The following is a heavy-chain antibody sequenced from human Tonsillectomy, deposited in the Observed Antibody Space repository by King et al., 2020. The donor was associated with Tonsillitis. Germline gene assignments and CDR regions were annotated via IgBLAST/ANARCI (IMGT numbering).Heavy chain of an antibody. CDR2: MYYSGST. J-gene: IGHJ4*02. V-gene: IGHV4-59*01. D-gene: IGHD3-22*01. CDR3: ARGLGNYYDSGGYYPFDY. CDR1: GGSTSSYS. Sequence: VQLQESGPGLVKPSETLSLTCIVSGGSTSSYSWSWIRQPPGKGLEWIGYMYYSGSTNYNPYLRSRVTISVDTSKNQLSLKLSSVTAADTAVYYCARGLGNYYDSGGYYPFDYWGQGTLVTVSS.